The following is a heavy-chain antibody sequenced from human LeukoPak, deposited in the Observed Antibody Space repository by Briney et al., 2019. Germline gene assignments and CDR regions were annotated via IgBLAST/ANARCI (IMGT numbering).Heavy chain of an antibody. J-gene: IGHJ5*02. CDR1: GFTFSSYA. D-gene: IGHD4-17*01. CDR3: AKTFSDYGDYSLDESWFDP. V-gene: IGHV3-23*01. CDR2: ISGSVGST. Sequence: PGGSLRLSCAASGFTFSSYAMSWVRQAPGQGLEWVSAISGSVGSTYYADSVKGRFTISRDKSKNTLYLQMNSLRAEDTAIYYCAKTFSDYGDYSLDESWFDPWGQGTLVTVSS.